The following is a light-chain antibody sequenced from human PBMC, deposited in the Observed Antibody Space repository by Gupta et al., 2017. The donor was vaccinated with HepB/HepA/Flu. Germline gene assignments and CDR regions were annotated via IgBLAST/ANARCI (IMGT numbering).Light chain of an antibody. Sequence: QSVLTQPPSASGTPGQRFAISCSGSSSNIGRNYVYWYQQLPGTAPKLLIYRNNQRPSGLPDRFSGSKSGTSASLAISGLRSEDEADYYCAAWDDSLSGHVVFGGGTKLTVL. J-gene: IGLJ2*01. CDR3: AAWDDSLSGHVV. CDR2: RNN. V-gene: IGLV1-47*01. CDR1: SSNIGRNY.